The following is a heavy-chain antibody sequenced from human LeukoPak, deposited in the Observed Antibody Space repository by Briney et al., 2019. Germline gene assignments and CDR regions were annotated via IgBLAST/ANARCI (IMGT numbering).Heavy chain of an antibody. V-gene: IGHV4-38-2*02. D-gene: IGHD6-13*01. Sequence: NSSETLSLTCTVSGYSISSGYYWDWIRQPPGKGLEWIGGIYHSGSTYYNPSLKSRVTISVDTSKNHFSLKLSSVTAADTALYFCARADYSSSWSHYYYYMDVWGTGTTVTVSS. J-gene: IGHJ6*03. CDR3: ARADYSSSWSHYYYYMDV. CDR1: GYSISSGYY. CDR2: IYHSGST.